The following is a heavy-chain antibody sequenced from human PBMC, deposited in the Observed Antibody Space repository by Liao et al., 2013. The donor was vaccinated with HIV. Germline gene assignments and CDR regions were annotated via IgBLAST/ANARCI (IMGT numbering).Heavy chain of an antibody. CDR2: VNHSGST. V-gene: IGHV4-34*01. CDR1: GGSFSGYY. CDR3: ARVDGLPAPMTRYYYYYMDV. J-gene: IGHJ6*03. Sequence: QVQLQQWGAGLLKPSETLSLTCAVYGGSFSGYYWSWIRQPPREGAWSGLGKVNHSGSTNYNPSLKSRVTLSVDTSKNQFSLNLTSVTAADTAVYYCARVDGLPAPMTRYYYYYMDVWGTGTTVTVSS. D-gene: IGHD2-2*01.